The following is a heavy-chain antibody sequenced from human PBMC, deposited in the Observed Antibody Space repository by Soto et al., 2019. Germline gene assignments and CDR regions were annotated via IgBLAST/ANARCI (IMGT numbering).Heavy chain of an antibody. CDR2: IIPIFGTA. V-gene: IGHV1-69*13. CDR3: ARVPMGAARNYYYYGMDV. D-gene: IGHD6-6*01. CDR1: GVAFSSYA. Sequence: ASVKVSWKASGVAFSSYAISWVRQSPGQGLEWMGGIIPIFGTANYAQKFQGRVTITADESTSTAYMELSSLRSEDTAVYYCARVPMGAARNYYYYGMDVWGQGTTVTVSS. J-gene: IGHJ6*02.